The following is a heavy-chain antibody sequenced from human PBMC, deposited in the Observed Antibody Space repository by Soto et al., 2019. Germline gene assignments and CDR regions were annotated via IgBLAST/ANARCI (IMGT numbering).Heavy chain of an antibody. J-gene: IGHJ4*02. V-gene: IGHV4-59*11. CDR2: FHNSGST. CDR3: ARGSSGGWDY. CDR1: GDSISNHY. D-gene: IGHD6-19*01. Sequence: QVHLQESDPGPVKTSETLSLTCTVSGDSISNHYWSWLRKPPGEGLEWIGSFHNSGSTNYNPSVKSRATISFDTSKNQFSLKLTSVTAADTAVYYCARGSSGGWDYWGQGTLCTVSS.